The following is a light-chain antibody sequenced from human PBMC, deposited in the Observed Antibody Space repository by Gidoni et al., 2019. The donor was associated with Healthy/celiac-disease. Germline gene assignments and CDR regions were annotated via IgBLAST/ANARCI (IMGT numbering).Light chain of an antibody. CDR2: AAS. V-gene: IGKV1-39*01. CDR1: QSISSY. CDR3: QQSYSTPFT. Sequence: DIQMTQSLSSLSASVGDRVTITCRASQSISSYLNWYQQKPGKAPKLLSYAASSLQSGVPSRFSGSGSGTDFTLTISSLQPEDFATYYCQQSYSTPFTFGPGTKVDIK. J-gene: IGKJ3*01.